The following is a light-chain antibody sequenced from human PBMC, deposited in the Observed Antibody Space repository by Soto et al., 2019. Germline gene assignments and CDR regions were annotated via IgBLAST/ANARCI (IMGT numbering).Light chain of an antibody. Sequence: DIQMTQSPSTLSASVGDRVTITCRASQSISSWLAWYQQKPGKAPKLLIYKASSLESGVPSRFSGSGSGTEFTLTISSLQPDDFATYYCQQYNSYLALTFGGGTTVEIK. CDR3: QQYNSYLALT. CDR2: KAS. J-gene: IGKJ4*01. V-gene: IGKV1-5*03. CDR1: QSISSW.